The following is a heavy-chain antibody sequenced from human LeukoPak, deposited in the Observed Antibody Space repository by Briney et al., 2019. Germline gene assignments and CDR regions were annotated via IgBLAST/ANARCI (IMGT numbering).Heavy chain of an antibody. CDR1: GYSISSGYY. Sequence: SETLSLTCTVSGYSISSGYYWGWIRQPPGKGLEWIGSIYHSGSTYYNPSLKSRVTISVDTSKNQFSLKLSSVTAADTAVYYCARDLVDSLFYYMDVWGKGTTVTVSS. CDR2: IYHSGST. V-gene: IGHV4-38-2*02. J-gene: IGHJ6*03. D-gene: IGHD2-21*01. CDR3: ARDLVDSLFYYMDV.